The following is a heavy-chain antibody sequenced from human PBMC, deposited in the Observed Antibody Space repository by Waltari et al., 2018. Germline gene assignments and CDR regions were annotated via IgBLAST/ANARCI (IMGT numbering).Heavy chain of an antibody. CDR3: AGIRRGFWFFDL. Sequence: EVQLVESGGGLVQPGGSLRLPCAASGMTCTTYSMNWVRQAPGKGLEWISYVSGDSGYIYYADSVRGRFTISRDNAQNSMYLQMNNLRADDTAVYYCAGIRRGFWFFDLWGRGTLVTVSS. CDR2: VSGDSGYI. D-gene: IGHD3-10*01. CDR1: GMTCTTYS. V-gene: IGHV3-48*04. J-gene: IGHJ2*01.